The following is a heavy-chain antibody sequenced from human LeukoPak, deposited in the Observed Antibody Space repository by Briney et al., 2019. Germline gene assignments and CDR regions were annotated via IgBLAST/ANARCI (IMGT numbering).Heavy chain of an antibody. Sequence: GGSLRLSCAASGFAFSSYSMNWVRQAPGKGLEWVSSISSSSYIYYADSVKGRFTISRDNAKNSLYLQMNSLRAEDTAVYYCARGDYLAAAGTYFDYWGQGTLVTVSS. CDR2: ISSSSYI. CDR3: ARGDYLAAAGTYFDY. J-gene: IGHJ4*02. D-gene: IGHD6-13*01. V-gene: IGHV3-21*01. CDR1: GFAFSSYS.